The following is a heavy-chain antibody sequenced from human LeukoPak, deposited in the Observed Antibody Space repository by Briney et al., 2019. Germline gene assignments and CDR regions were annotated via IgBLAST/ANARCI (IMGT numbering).Heavy chain of an antibody. CDR1: GFTFSSYA. Sequence: GGSLRLSCAASGFTFSSYAMSWVRQTPGKGLEWVSAISGSGGSTYYAGSVKGRFTISRDNSKNTLYLQMNSLRAEDTAVYYCAKGVLRYFDWLSSFDYWGQGTLVTVSS. J-gene: IGHJ4*02. V-gene: IGHV3-23*01. CDR3: AKGVLRYFDWLSSFDY. D-gene: IGHD3-9*01. CDR2: ISGSGGST.